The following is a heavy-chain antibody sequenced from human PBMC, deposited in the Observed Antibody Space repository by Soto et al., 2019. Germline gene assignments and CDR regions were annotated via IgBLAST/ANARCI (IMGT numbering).Heavy chain of an antibody. Sequence: QVQLVESGGGVVQPGRSLRLSCAASGFTFSSYGMHWVRQAPGKGLEWVAVIWYDGSNKYYADSVKGRFTISRDNSKNTLYLQMNSLRAEDTAMYYCARVGGYSSGWYEIDYWGQGTLVTVSS. V-gene: IGHV3-33*01. CDR3: ARVGGYSSGWYEIDY. J-gene: IGHJ4*02. CDR2: IWYDGSNK. CDR1: GFTFSSYG. D-gene: IGHD6-19*01.